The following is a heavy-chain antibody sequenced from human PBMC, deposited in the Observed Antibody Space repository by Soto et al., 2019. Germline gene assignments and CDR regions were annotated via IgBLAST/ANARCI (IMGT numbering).Heavy chain of an antibody. J-gene: IGHJ5*02. CDR1: GGSISSSSYY. D-gene: IGHD3-10*01. V-gene: IGHV4-39*01. Sequence: SETLSLPCTVSGGSISSSSYYWGWIRQPPGKGLVWIGSIYSSGSTYYNPSFKSRVPISVDTSTNQFSLKLSSVTAADTALYYCARRSPRGGSGSYDRWFDPWGQGTLVTVSS. CDR2: IYSSGST. CDR3: ARRSPRGGSGSYDRWFDP.